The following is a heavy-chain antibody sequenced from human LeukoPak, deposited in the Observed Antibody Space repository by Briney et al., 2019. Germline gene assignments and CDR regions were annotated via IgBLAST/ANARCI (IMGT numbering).Heavy chain of an antibody. V-gene: IGHV3-53*01. CDR3: ANLQSGGADY. CDR2: LYSDGST. D-gene: IGHD3-10*01. CDR1: GFTVSSNY. Sequence: GGPVRLSCAASGFTVSSNYLNWVRQAPGKGLEWVSVLYSDGSTFYADSVKGRFTISRDNSKNTLYLQMDSLRIEDTAVYYCANLQSGGADYWGQGTLVTVSS. J-gene: IGHJ4*02.